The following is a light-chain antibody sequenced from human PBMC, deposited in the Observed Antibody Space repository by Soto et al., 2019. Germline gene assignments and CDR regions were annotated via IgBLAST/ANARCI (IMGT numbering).Light chain of an antibody. CDR1: SSNIGSNS. Sequence: QSVLTQPPSASGTPGQRVTISCSGSSSNIGSNSVNWYQQLPGAAPRLLIHSNSQRPSGVPYRFSGSKSGTSASLAISGLQAEDEADYYCASWADSMSGPVFGGGTQLTVL. V-gene: IGLV1-44*01. J-gene: IGLJ3*02. CDR2: SNS. CDR3: ASWADSMSGPV.